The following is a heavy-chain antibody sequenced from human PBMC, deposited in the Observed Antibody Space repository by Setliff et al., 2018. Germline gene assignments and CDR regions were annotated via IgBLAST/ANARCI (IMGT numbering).Heavy chain of an antibody. Sequence: KASGYTFTSYDINWVRQATGQGLEWMGWMNPNSGNTGYAQKFQGRVTMTRNTSISTAYMELSSLRSEDTAVYYCAKNTVTSHYYYYYGMDVWGQGTTVTVSS. V-gene: IGHV1-8*01. CDR1: GYTFTSYD. J-gene: IGHJ6*02. D-gene: IGHD4-17*01. CDR2: MNPNSGNT. CDR3: AKNTVTSHYYYYYGMDV.